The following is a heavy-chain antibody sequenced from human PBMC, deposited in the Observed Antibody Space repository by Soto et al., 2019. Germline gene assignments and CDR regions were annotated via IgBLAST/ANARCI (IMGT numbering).Heavy chain of an antibody. Sequence: QVQLQESGPGLVKPSETLSLTCTVSGVSIRNYYWSWIRQPPGKGLEWIGHVYSTGSTNYNPSLMSRVAVSILTSKNQLCLNHKSVPAADPDVYYCARVECTTGTSYPFDYRGQGTLVTVSS. D-gene: IGHD2-2*01. J-gene: IGHJ4*02. CDR1: GVSIRNYY. V-gene: IGHV4-59*12. CDR3: ARVECTTGTSYPFDY. CDR2: VYSTGST.